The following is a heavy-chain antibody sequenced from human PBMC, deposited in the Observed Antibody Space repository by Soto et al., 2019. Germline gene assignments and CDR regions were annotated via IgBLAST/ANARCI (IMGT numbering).Heavy chain of an antibody. CDR2: INPSGDTT. CDR3: ARDWALDY. CDR1: GYTFNAYS. J-gene: IGHJ4*02. D-gene: IGHD7-27*01. V-gene: IGHV1-46*02. Sequence: VKVSCKAAGYTFNAYSMHWVRQAPGQGLEWMGMINPSGDTTTYAQNFQGRVTMTRDTSTTTVYMELSGLRSEDTAVYYCARDWALDYWGQGTLVTVSS.